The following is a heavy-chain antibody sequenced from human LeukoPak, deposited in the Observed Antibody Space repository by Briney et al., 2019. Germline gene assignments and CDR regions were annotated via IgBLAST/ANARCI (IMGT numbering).Heavy chain of an antibody. D-gene: IGHD1-26*01. Sequence: GGSLRLSCAASGFTLSSYWMHWVRQAPGNGLVWVSRINSDGSSTSYADSVKGRFTISRDNAKNTLYLQMNSLRAEDTAVYYCATPRGSGSYLAFDYWGQGTLVTVSS. J-gene: IGHJ4*02. V-gene: IGHV3-74*01. CDR1: GFTLSSYW. CDR2: INSDGSST. CDR3: ATPRGSGSYLAFDY.